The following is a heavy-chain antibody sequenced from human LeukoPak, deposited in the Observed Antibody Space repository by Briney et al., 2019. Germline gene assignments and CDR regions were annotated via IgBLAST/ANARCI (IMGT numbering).Heavy chain of an antibody. CDR2: INPNNDDT. CDR1: GYTFTGYY. V-gene: IGHV1-2*02. Sequence: ALVKVSCKASGYTFTGYYMHWVRQAPGQGLEWMGWINPNNDDTNYAQKFQGRVTMTRDTSINTAYMELSSLRSDDTAMYYCARGDSSSWYYFDYWGQGTLVTVSS. CDR3: ARGDSSSWYYFDY. J-gene: IGHJ4*02. D-gene: IGHD6-13*01.